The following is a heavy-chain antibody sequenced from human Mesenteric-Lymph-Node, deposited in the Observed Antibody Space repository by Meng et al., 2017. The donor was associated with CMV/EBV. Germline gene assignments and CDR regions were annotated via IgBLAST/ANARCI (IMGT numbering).Heavy chain of an antibody. Sequence: YGGSFSGYYWSWIRQPPGKGLEWIGEINHSGSTNYNPSLKSRVTISVDTSKNQFSLKLSSVTAADTAVYYCARQGTSTTVTPWYFDLWGRGTLVTVSS. J-gene: IGHJ2*01. CDR2: INHSGST. V-gene: IGHV4-34*01. CDR1: GGSFSGYY. D-gene: IGHD4-17*01. CDR3: ARQGTSTTVTPWYFDL.